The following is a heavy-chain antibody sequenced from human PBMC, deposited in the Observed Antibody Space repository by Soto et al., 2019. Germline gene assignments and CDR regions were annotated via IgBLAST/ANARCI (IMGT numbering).Heavy chain of an antibody. CDR2: IYYSGST. CDR3: ARGHGSGSIAARFDY. V-gene: IGHV4-59*01. J-gene: IGHJ4*02. CDR1: GGSISSYY. Sequence: SETLSLTCTVSGGSISSYYWSWIRQPPGKGLEWIGYIYYSGSTNYNPSLKSRVTISVDTSKNQFSLKLSSVTAADTAVYYCARGHGSGSIAARFDYWGQGTLVTVSS. D-gene: IGHD6-6*01.